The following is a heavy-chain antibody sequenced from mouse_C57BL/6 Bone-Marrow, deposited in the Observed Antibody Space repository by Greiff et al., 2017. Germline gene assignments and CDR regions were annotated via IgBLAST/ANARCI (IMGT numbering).Heavy chain of an antibody. D-gene: IGHD1-1*01. Sequence: EVQLQQSGPVLVKPGASVKMSCKASGYTFTDYYMNWVKQSHGKSLEWIGVINPYNGGTSYNQKFKGKATLTVDKYSSTAYMELNSLTSEDSAVYYCAKGSYRYFDVWGTGTTVTVSS. J-gene: IGHJ1*03. CDR2: INPYNGGT. CDR3: AKGSYRYFDV. CDR1: GYTFTDYY. V-gene: IGHV1-19*01.